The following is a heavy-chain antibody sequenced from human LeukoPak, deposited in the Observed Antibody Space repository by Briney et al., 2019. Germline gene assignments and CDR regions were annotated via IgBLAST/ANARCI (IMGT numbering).Heavy chain of an antibody. V-gene: IGHV4-4*02. Sequence: PSETLSLTCAVSGGSISSSNWWSWVRQPPGKGLEWIGEIYHSGSTNYNPSLKSRVTISVDKSKNQFSLKLSSVTAADTAVYYCARDRLVYANWGFIDYWGQGTLVTVSS. CDR2: IYHSGST. CDR1: GGSISSSNW. D-gene: IGHD7-27*01. CDR3: ARDRLVYANWGFIDY. J-gene: IGHJ4*02.